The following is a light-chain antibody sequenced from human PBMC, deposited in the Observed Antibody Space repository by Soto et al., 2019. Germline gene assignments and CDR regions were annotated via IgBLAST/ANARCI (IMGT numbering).Light chain of an antibody. V-gene: IGKV1-5*03. CDR2: KAS. J-gene: IGKJ5*01. Sequence: DIQMTQSPSTLSGSVGDRVTITCRASQSILTWLAWYQQKPGKAPKLLIYKASTLKSGVPSRFSGSGSGTEFTLTITRLEPEDFAVYYCQQYNNWPQITFGQGTRLEIK. CDR1: QSILTW. CDR3: QQYNNWPQIT.